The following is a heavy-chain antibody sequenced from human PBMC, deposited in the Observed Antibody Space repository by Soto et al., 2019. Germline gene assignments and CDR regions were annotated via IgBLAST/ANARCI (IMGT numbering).Heavy chain of an antibody. Sequence: SETLSLTCTVSGGSVSSGGYFWSWIRQPPGKGLEWIGYISYSGYTYYNPSLKSRVTISVDTSKNQFSLKLSSVTAADTAVYYCARHNGPLYVGYYYDMDVWGQGTTVTVSS. CDR3: ARHNGPLYVGYYYDMDV. V-gene: IGHV4-39*01. CDR2: ISYSGYT. D-gene: IGHD3-16*01. J-gene: IGHJ6*02. CDR1: GGSVSSGGYF.